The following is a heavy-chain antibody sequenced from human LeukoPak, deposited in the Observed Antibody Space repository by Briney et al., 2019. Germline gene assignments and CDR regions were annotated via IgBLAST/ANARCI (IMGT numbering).Heavy chain of an antibody. CDR2: IYYSGST. D-gene: IGHD4-4*01. V-gene: IGHV4-59*01. CDR3: ARLATTVTTWDYGMDV. J-gene: IGHJ6*02. CDR1: GGSISSYY. Sequence: SETLSLTCTVSGGSISSYYWSWIRQPPGKGLEWIGYIYYSGSTNYNPSLKSRVTISVDTSKNQFSLKLSSVTAADTAVYYCARLATTVTTWDYGMDVWGQGTTVTVSS.